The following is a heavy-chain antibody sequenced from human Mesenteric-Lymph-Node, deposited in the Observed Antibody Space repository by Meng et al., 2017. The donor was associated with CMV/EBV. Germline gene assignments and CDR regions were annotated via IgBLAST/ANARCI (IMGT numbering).Heavy chain of an antibody. D-gene: IGHD2-15*01. V-gene: IGHV3-23*01. CDR1: GFTFDDYG. Sequence: GGSLRLSCEASGFTFDDYGMSWVRQAPGKGLQWVSAIAAGGTNTYYADSVKGRFTISRDNSKSTLYLQMNSLRADDTAVYYCAKDPRGYAGDYWGQGTLVTVSS. CDR2: IAAGGTNT. J-gene: IGHJ4*02. CDR3: AKDPRGYAGDY.